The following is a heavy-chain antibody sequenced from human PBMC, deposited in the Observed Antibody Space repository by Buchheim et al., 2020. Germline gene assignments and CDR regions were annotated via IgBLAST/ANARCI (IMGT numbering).Heavy chain of an antibody. Sequence: EVELVESGGGLVQPGGSLRLSCAASGFSISAHYMDWVRQAPGKGLEWVGRPRGKSDSYTTEYAASVKGRFTISRDDSENSLYLQMNSLKTEDTAVYYCARVITTRGSIRNCMDVWGKGTT. V-gene: IGHV3-72*01. D-gene: IGHD3-10*01. CDR1: GFSISAHY. CDR3: ARVITTRGSIRNCMDV. CDR2: PRGKSDSYTT. J-gene: IGHJ6*03.